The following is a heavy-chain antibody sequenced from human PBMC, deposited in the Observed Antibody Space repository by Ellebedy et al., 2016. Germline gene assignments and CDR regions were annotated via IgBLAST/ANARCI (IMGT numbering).Heavy chain of an antibody. J-gene: IGHJ6*02. CDR2: INPSGGST. D-gene: IGHD6-6*01. Sequence: ASVKVSCKASGYTFTSYYMHWVRQAPGQGLEWMGIINPSGGSTSYAQKFQGRVTMTRDTSTSTVYMELSSLRSEDTAVYYCARDITVGQLVRTQRGMDVWGQGTTVTVSS. CDR3: ARDITVGQLVRTQRGMDV. V-gene: IGHV1-46*01. CDR1: GYTFTSYY.